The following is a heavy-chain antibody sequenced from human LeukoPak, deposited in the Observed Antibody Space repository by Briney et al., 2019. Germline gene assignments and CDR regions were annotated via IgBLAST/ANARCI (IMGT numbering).Heavy chain of an antibody. Sequence: SETLSLTCTVSGGSISSYYWSWIRQPAGKGLEWIGRIYTSGSTNYNPSLKSRVTMSVDTSKNQFSLKLSSVTTADTAVYYCARGTRFRDALDIWGQGTMVTVSS. CDR2: IYTSGST. J-gene: IGHJ3*02. D-gene: IGHD3-10*01. CDR1: GGSISSYY. CDR3: ARGTRFRDALDI. V-gene: IGHV4-4*07.